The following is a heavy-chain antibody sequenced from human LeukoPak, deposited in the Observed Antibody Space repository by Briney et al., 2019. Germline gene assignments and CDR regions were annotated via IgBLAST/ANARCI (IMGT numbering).Heavy chain of an antibody. CDR2: LFYNGST. J-gene: IGHJ5*01. V-gene: IGHV4-39*01. Sequence: PSETLSLTCAVSGGSISSTHFSWGWIRQPPRKGLEWVATLFYNGSTYFNPSLKNRGTISVDTSKNQFSLKLRSVTAADTAVYYCATLPRTMSPILDSWGQGTLVTVSS. CDR3: ATLPRTMSPILDS. D-gene: IGHD2-21*01. CDR1: GGSISSTHFS.